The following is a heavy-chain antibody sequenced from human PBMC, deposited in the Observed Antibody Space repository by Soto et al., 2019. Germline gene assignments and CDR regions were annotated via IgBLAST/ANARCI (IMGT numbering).Heavy chain of an antibody. CDR3: ARDGYDFSRTGFDY. CDR2: IIPIFGTA. J-gene: IGHJ4*02. Sequence: QVQLVQSGAEVKKPGSSVKVSCKASGGTFSSYAISWVRQAPGQGLEWMGGIIPIFGTANYAQKFQGRVTITADESTSTAYMELSSLRSEDTAVYYCARDGYDFSRTGFDYWGQGTLVTVSS. D-gene: IGHD3-3*01. CDR1: GGTFSSYA. V-gene: IGHV1-69*12.